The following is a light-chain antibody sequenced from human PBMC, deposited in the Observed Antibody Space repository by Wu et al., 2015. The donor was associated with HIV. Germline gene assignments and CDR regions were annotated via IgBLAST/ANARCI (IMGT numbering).Light chain of an antibody. CDR3: QQYGSSGALT. CDR1: QSVSSNY. V-gene: IGKV3-20*01. J-gene: IGKJ4*01. Sequence: EIVLTQSPGTLSLSPGERVTLSCRASQSVSSNYLAWYQQKSGQAPRLLIYGASSRATGIPDRFSGSGSGTDFTFTISRLEPEDFAVHYCQQYGSSGALTFGGGTKVEIK. CDR2: GAS.